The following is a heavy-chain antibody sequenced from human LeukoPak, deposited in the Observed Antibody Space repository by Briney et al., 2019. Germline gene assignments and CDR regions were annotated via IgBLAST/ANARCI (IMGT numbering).Heavy chain of an antibody. D-gene: IGHD2-15*01. J-gene: IGHJ4*02. CDR3: AKGHRYCTSGNCNSAVDY. V-gene: IGHV3-23*01. CDR1: GFTFGDYA. CDR2: IGGGGGST. Sequence: GGSLRLSCTASGFTFGDYAMSWFRQAPGKGLEGVSTIGGGGGSTDYTDSVKGRFTISRDNSKNTLYLHMNSLGAEDTAVYYCAKGHRYCTSGNCNSAVDYWGQGTLVTVSS.